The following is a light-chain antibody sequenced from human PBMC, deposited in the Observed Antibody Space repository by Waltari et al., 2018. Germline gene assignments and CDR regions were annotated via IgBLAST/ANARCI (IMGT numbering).Light chain of an antibody. Sequence: QSALTQPASVSGSPGQSITLPCTGTSSDVGGYNYVSWYPQHPGKAPKLMIYDVSNRPSGVSNRFSGSKSGNTASLTISGLQAEDEADYYCSSYTSSSTLEVFGTGTKVTVL. J-gene: IGLJ1*01. CDR2: DVS. V-gene: IGLV2-14*01. CDR1: SSDVGGYNY. CDR3: SSYTSSSTLEV.